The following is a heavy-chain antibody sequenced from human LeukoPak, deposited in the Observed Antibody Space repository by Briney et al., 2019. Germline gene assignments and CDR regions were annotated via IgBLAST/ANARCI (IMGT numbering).Heavy chain of an antibody. CDR3: AELGITMIGGV. Sequence: TGGSLRLSCAASGFTFSSYSMNWVRQAPGKGLEWVSSISSSSSYIYYADSVKGRFTISRDNAKNSLYLQMNSLRAEDTAVYYCAELGITMIGGVWGKGNTVTISS. CDR2: ISSSSSYI. J-gene: IGHJ6*04. V-gene: IGHV3-21*01. CDR1: GFTFSSYS. D-gene: IGHD3-10*02.